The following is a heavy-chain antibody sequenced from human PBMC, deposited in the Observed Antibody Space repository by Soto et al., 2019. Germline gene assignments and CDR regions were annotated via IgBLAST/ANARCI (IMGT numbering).Heavy chain of an antibody. CDR1: GITFRNYG. J-gene: IGHJ6*02. V-gene: IGHV3-30*18. CDR3: AKDRGQVRRYFGDVMDV. Sequence: QVQLVESGGGVVQPGRSLRLSCVASGITFRNYGMHWVRQAPGRGLEWVAVISNDGSYQNNADSVKGRFTISRDNSKNILYLQMNSLRAEDTAVYYCAKDRGQVRRYFGDVMDVWGQGTTVTVSS. D-gene: IGHD3-9*01. CDR2: ISNDGSYQ.